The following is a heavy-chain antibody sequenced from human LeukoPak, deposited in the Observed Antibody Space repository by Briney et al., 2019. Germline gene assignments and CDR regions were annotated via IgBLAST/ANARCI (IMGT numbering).Heavy chain of an antibody. D-gene: IGHD3-22*01. J-gene: IGHJ4*02. CDR2: ISSSSSYI. CDR3: ARGSYYYDSSGYYRAPFDY. V-gene: IGHV3-21*04. Sequence: GGSLRLSCAASGFTLSSYTMKWVRQAPGKGLEWVSSISSSSSYIYYTDSVKGRFTISRDNAKNSLYLQMNSLRAEDTAVYYCARGSYYYDSSGYYRAPFDYWGQGTLVTVSS. CDR1: GFTLSSYT.